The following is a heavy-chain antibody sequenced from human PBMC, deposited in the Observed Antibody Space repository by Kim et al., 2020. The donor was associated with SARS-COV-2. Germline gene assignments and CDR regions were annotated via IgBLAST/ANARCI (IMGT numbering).Heavy chain of an antibody. D-gene: IGHD3-9*01. V-gene: IGHV3-30*14. CDR3: ARDANRGLVPWHYFDY. Sequence: GGSLRLSCAASGFTFRSYAMHWVRQAPGKGLEWVALISYEGSNTFYADSVKGRFTISRDNSKNTVYLQMNSLRPEDTAVYYCARDANRGLVPWHYFDYWGQGTLVTVSS. CDR1: GFTFRSYA. J-gene: IGHJ4*02. CDR2: ISYEGSNT.